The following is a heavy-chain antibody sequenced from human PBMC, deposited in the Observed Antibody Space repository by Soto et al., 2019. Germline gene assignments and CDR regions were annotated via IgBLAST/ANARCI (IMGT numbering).Heavy chain of an antibody. CDR3: AREPYGDSQYFDY. J-gene: IGHJ4*02. Sequence: ASVKVSCKASGYTFTSYAMPWVRQAPGQRLEWMGWINAGNGNTKYSQKFQGRFTVSRDISKNTIYLQANSLRPEDTAVYYCAREPYGDSQYFDYWGQGTPVTVSS. CDR1: GYTFTSYA. V-gene: IGHV1-3*01. CDR2: INAGNGNT. D-gene: IGHD2-21*02.